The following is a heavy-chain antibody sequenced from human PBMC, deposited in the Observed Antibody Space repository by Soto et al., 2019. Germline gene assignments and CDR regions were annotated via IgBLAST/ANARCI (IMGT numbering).Heavy chain of an antibody. CDR3: AREVYGGNVYFDF. CDR1: GYTFTSSG. J-gene: IGHJ4*02. D-gene: IGHD4-17*01. CDR2: INGGNGDT. Sequence: QVQLVQSGAEEKKPGASVKVSCKASGYTFTSSGMQWVRQAPGQRLEWMGWINGGNGDTKYSQKFQDRVTITRDASASTSYMELSSLRFKDTAVYYCAREVYGGNVYFDFWGQGTLVTVSS. V-gene: IGHV1-3*05.